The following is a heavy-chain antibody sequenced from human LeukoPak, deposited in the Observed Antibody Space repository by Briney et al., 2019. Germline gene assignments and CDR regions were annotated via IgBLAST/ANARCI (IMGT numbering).Heavy chain of an antibody. Sequence: PSETLSLTCTVSGGSISSGYYWGWIRQPPGKGLEWIGYIYHSGSTYYNPSLKSRVTISVDRSKNQFSLKLSSVTAADTAVYYCARDRRGVFDYWGQGTLVTVSS. CDR1: GGSISSGYY. V-gene: IGHV4-38-2*02. CDR2: IYHSGST. J-gene: IGHJ4*02. CDR3: ARDRRGVFDY.